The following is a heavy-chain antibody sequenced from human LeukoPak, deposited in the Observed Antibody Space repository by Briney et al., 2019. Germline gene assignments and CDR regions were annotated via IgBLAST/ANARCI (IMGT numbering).Heavy chain of an antibody. J-gene: IGHJ4*02. CDR1: GFTFSDYY. D-gene: IGHD5-12*01. CDR2: LSGSSDTI. CDR3: ARDGEWLRPMDY. Sequence: GGSLRLSCAASGFTFSDYYMSWIRQAPGKGLEWVSYLSGSSDTIYYADPVKGRFTISRDNAKNSLYLQMNSLRAEDTAVYYCARDGEWLRPMDYWGQGTLVTVSS. V-gene: IGHV3-11*04.